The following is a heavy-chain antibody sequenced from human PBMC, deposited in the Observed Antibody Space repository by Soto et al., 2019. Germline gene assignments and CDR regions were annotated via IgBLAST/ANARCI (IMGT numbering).Heavy chain of an antibody. V-gene: IGHV4-31*03. CDR3: ARVPRPAGRGWFDP. D-gene: IGHD1-26*01. J-gene: IGHJ5*02. CDR2: IYYSGST. CDR1: GGSISSGGYY. Sequence: QVQLQESGPGLVKPSQTLSLTCTVSGGSISSGGYYWSWIRQHPGKGLEWIGYIYYSGSTYYNPSRKSRVTTSVDTSKNQFSLKLSSVTAADTAVYYCARVPRPAGRGWFDPWGQGTLVTVSS.